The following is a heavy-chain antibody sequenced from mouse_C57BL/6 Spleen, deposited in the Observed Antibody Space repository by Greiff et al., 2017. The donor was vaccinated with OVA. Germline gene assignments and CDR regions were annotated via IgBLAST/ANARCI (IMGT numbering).Heavy chain of an antibody. CDR2: INPNNGGT. CDR3: ASNDYAWFAY. J-gene: IGHJ3*01. D-gene: IGHD2-4*01. V-gene: IGHV1-26*01. Sequence: VQLQQSGPELVKPGASVKISCKASGYTFTDYYMNWVKQSHGKSLEWIGDINPNNGGTSYNQKFKGKATLTVDKSSSTAYMELRSLTSEDSAVYYCASNDYAWFAYWGQGTLVTVSA. CDR1: GYTFTDYY.